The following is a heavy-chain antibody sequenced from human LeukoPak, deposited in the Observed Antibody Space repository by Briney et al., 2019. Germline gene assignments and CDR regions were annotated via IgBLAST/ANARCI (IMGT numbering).Heavy chain of an antibody. CDR2: IYSGGST. V-gene: IGHV3-66*01. Sequence: EWVSVIYSGGSTYYADSVKGRFTISRDNSKNTLYLQMNSLRAEDTAVYYCARVTGYGMDVWGQGTTVTVSS. J-gene: IGHJ6*02. CDR3: ARVTGYGMDV.